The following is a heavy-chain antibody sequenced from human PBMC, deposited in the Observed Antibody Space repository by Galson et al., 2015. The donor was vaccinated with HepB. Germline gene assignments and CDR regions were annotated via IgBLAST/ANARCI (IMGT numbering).Heavy chain of an antibody. D-gene: IGHD6-13*01. V-gene: IGHV3-43D*03. J-gene: IGHJ4*02. CDR1: GFTFDDYA. CDR2: ISWDGGST. CDR3: AKGSIAAAGLYYFDY. Sequence: SLRLSCAASGFTFDDYAMHWVRQAPGKGLEWVSLISWDGGSTYYADSVKGRFTISRDNSKNSLYLQMNSLRAEDTALYYCAKGSIAAAGLYYFDYWGQGTLSPSPQ.